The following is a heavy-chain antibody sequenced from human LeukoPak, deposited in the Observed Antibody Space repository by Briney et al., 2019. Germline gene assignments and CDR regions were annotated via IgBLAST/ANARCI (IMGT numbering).Heavy chain of an antibody. CDR3: ARGNKGNWFDY. Sequence: GGSLRLSCAASGFSLSSHWMHWLRLAPGKGLVWVSRISTAGGGTDYADSVKGRFTTSRDNARNTLHLQRTSLRAEDTAVYYCARGNKGNWFDYWGKGALVTVSS. CDR1: GFSLSSHW. CDR2: ISTAGGGT. V-gene: IGHV3-74*01. D-gene: IGHD4-23*01. J-gene: IGHJ4*02.